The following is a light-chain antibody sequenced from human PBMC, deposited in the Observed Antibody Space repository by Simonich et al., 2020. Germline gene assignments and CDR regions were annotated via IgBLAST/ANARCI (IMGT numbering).Light chain of an antibody. CDR3: QQYYSTPLT. CDR2: GAS. J-gene: IGKJ4*01. Sequence: EIVMTQSPATLSVSPGERAPLSCRASQSVSSNLAWYQQTPGQAPRLLIYGASTRATGIPARFSGSGSGTEFTLTISSLQAEDVAVYYCQQYYSTPLTFGGGTKVGIK. V-gene: IGKV3-15*01. CDR1: QSVSSN.